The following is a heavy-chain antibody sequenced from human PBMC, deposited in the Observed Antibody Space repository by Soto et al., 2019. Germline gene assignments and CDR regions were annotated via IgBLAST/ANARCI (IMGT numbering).Heavy chain of an antibody. J-gene: IGHJ4*02. Sequence: SETLSLTCAVYGGSFSGYYWSWIRQPPGKGLEWIGEINHSGSTNYNPSLKSRVTISVDTSKNQFSLKLSSVTAADTAVYYCARGRFEVTTGRVAEFDYWGQGTLVTVSS. CDR1: GGSFSGYY. V-gene: IGHV4-34*01. D-gene: IGHD4-17*01. CDR3: ARGRFEVTTGRVAEFDY. CDR2: INHSGST.